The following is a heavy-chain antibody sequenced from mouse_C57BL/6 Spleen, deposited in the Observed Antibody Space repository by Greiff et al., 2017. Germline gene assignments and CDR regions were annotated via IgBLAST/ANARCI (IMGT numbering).Heavy chain of an antibody. CDR3: ARRPPNYERVFDY. J-gene: IGHJ2*01. V-gene: IGHV1-64*01. CDR1: GYTFTSYW. Sequence: VQLQQPGAELVKPGASVKLSCKASGYTFTSYWMHWVKQRPGQGLVWIGMIHPNSGSTNYNEKFKSKATLTVDQSSSTAYMQLSSLTSEDSAVYYCARRPPNYERVFDYWGQGTTLTVSS. D-gene: IGHD2-1*01. CDR2: IHPNSGST.